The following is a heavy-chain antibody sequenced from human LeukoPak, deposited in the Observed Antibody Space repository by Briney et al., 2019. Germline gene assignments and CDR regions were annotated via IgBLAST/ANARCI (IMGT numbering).Heavy chain of an antibody. J-gene: IGHJ4*02. CDR3: ARGDPYYFDY. D-gene: IGHD3-10*01. V-gene: IGHV4-30-4*07. Sequence: SETLSLTCAVSGGSINSGGYSWSWIRQPPGKGLEWIGYISYSGNTYYNPSLKSRVTISIDTSKNQFSLKLSSVTAADTAVYYCARGDPYYFDYWGQGTLVTVSS. CDR1: GGSINSGGYS. CDR2: ISYSGNT.